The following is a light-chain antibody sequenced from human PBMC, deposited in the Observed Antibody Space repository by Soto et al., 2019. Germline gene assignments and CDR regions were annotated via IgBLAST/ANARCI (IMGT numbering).Light chain of an antibody. Sequence: EIMMTQSPGTLSVSTGERATLSCRASQSLSSSLVWYQQKPGQAPRLLFYGASRRATGVPLRFTGSGSGTNYTLTISSLQSEDFGVYFCQQNDNWPWTFGQGTMVDVK. V-gene: IGKV3-15*01. CDR1: QSLSSS. J-gene: IGKJ1*01. CDR2: GAS. CDR3: QQNDNWPWT.